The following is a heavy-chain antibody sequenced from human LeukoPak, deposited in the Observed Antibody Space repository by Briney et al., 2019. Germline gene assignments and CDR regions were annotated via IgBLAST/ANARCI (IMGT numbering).Heavy chain of an antibody. CDR1: GGSFSGYY. D-gene: IGHD2-15*01. CDR2: INHSGST. CDR3: ASSYCSGGSCYVIDY. V-gene: IGHV4-34*01. J-gene: IGHJ4*02. Sequence: MTSETLSLTCAVYGGSFSGYYWSWIRQPPGKGLERIGEINHSGSTNYNPSLKSRVTISVDTSKNQFSLKLSSVTAADTAVYYCASSYCSGGSCYVIDYWGQGTLVTVSS.